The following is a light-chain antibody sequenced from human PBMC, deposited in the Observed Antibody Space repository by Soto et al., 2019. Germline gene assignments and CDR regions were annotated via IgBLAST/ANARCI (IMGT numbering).Light chain of an antibody. Sequence: AIPMTQSPPSLSASVGDRVTITCRASQGIGNDLGWYQQKPGKAPRLLIYAASSLQSGVPSRFSGSGSGTDFTLTISSLQPEDFATYYCLQDYNYPLTFGGGTKVEIK. CDR3: LQDYNYPLT. J-gene: IGKJ4*01. CDR2: AAS. CDR1: QGIGND. V-gene: IGKV1-6*02.